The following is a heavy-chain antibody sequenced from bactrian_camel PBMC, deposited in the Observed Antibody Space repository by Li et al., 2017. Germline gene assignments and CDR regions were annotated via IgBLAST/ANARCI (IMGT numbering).Heavy chain of an antibody. Sequence: DVQLVESGGGSVQTGESLTLSCSASAYSHSLITMGWLRQAPGKGLDWVSTINSGGGTTYYADSVKGRFTISRDNAKNTVYLQMNSLKPEDTAVYYCVREQKSGDYAPAFGYWGQGTQVTVS. CDR2: INSGGGTT. D-gene: IGHD4*01. J-gene: IGHJ6*01. V-gene: IGHV3S40*01. CDR1: AYSHSLIT. CDR3: VREQKSGDYAPAFGY.